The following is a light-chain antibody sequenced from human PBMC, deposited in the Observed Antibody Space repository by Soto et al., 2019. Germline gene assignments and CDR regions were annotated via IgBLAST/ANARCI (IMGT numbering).Light chain of an antibody. Sequence: DIQMTQSPSSLSASVGDRVTITCRASQDIGNDLVWYQQKPGKVPGFLLDAASSLPSGVPSRFIASGSGTVFTLTISSLQPEDVGTYYCQNYNSVPFTFGGGTKVGI. CDR2: AAS. J-gene: IGKJ4*01. V-gene: IGKV1-27*01. CDR1: QDIGND. CDR3: QNYNSVPFT.